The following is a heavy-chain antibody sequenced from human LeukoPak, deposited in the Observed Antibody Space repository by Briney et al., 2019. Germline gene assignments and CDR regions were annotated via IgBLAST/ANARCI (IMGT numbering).Heavy chain of an antibody. J-gene: IGHJ3*02. D-gene: IGHD5-18*01. CDR2: VHYRGST. V-gene: IGHV4-59*01. CDR1: GGSISSYY. CDR3: ARRVGHSYGVTGAGAFDI. Sequence: ETLSLTCTVSGGSISSYYWSWIRQPPGKGLEWIGYVHYRGSTYYNPSLKSRVTVSVDTSKNQFSLKVSSVTAADTAVYYCARRVGHSYGVTGAGAFDIWGQGTMVTVSS.